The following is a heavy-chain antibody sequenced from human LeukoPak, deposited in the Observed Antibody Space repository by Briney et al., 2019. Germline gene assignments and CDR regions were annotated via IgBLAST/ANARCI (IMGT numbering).Heavy chain of an antibody. V-gene: IGHV3-48*02. Sequence: GGSLRLSCAASGFTFSSYSMNSVRQAPGKGLEWVSYISSSSSTIYYADSVKGRFTISRDNAKNSLYLQMNSLRDEDTAVYYCARPLAYCGGDCYPGVGYWGQGTLVTVSS. CDR1: GFTFSSYS. J-gene: IGHJ4*02. CDR3: ARPLAYCGGDCYPGVGY. D-gene: IGHD2-21*02. CDR2: ISSSSSTI.